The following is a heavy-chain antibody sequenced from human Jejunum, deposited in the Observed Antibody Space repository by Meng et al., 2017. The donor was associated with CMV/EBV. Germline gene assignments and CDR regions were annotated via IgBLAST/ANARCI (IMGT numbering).Heavy chain of an antibody. CDR3: ARGWGTSSPLDF. D-gene: IGHD2-2*01. V-gene: IGHV4-59*01. CDR1: GGSISSYY. CDR2: IYYTVST. J-gene: IGHJ4*02. Sequence: CNVSGGSISSYYWNWLRQPPGKGLEWIGYIYYTVSTNYNPSLKSRVTISVDTSKNQFSLKLSSVTAADTAVYHCARGWGTSSPLDFWGQGKPVTVSS.